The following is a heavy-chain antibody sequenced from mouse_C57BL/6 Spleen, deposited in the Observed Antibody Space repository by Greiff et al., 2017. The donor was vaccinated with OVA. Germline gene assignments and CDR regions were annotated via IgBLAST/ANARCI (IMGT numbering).Heavy chain of an antibody. D-gene: IGHD1-1*01. CDR3: ARDLLYYGSSYIDY. V-gene: IGHV5-4*01. Sequence: EVMLVESGGGLVKPGGSLKLSCAASGFTFRSYAMSWVRQTPEKRLEWVATISDGGSYTYYPDNVKVRLTISRDNAKNNLYLQMSHLKSEDTAMYDCARDLLYYGSSYIDYWGQGTTRTVSS. CDR1: GFTFRSYA. CDR2: ISDGGSYT. J-gene: IGHJ2*01.